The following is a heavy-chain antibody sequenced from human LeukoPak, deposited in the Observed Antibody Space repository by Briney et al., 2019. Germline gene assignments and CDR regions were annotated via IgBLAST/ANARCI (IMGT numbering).Heavy chain of an antibody. V-gene: IGHV5-51*01. J-gene: IGHJ4*02. CDR1: GYTFSTYW. CDR2: IFPGDSET. Sequence: GESLKISCKGSGYTFSTYWIGWVRQRPGKGLEWMGIIFPGDSETRYSPPFQGQVTISADKSISTAYVKWSSLKASDTAMYYCARSEAGASGSCRDYWGQGTLVTVSS. D-gene: IGHD3-10*01. CDR3: ARSEAGASGSCRDY.